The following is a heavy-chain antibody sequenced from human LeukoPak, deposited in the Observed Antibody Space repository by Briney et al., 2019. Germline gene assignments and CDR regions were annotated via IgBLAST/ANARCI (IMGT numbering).Heavy chain of an antibody. CDR2: IYYSGST. CDR1: GGSISSYY. Sequence: PSETLSLTCTVSGGSISSYYWSWIRQPPGKGLEWIGYIYYSGSTNYNPSLKSRVTISVDTSKNQFSLKLSSVTAADTAVYYCARGGGPYYYDSSGYYHGHFDYWGQGTLVTVSS. J-gene: IGHJ4*02. CDR3: ARGGGPYYYDSSGYYHGHFDY. V-gene: IGHV4-59*01. D-gene: IGHD3-22*01.